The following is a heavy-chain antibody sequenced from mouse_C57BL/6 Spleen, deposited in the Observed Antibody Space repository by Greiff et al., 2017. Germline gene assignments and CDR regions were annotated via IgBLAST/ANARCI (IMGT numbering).Heavy chain of an antibody. V-gene: IGHV5-17*01. Sequence: DVKLVESGGGLVKPGGSLKLSCAASGFTFSDYGMHWVRQAPEKGLEWVAYISSGSSTIYYADTVKGRFTISRDNAKNTLFLQMTSLRSEDTAMYYCARLITTVPFDYWGQGTTLTVSS. J-gene: IGHJ2*01. CDR1: GFTFSDYG. CDR2: ISSGSSTI. CDR3: ARLITTVPFDY. D-gene: IGHD1-1*01.